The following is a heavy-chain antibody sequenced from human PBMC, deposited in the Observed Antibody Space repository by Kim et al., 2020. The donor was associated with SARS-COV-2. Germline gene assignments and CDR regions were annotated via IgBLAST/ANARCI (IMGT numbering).Heavy chain of an antibody. CDR3: ARVVEMATIPENDAFDI. Sequence: FPGRVTMTRDTSTSTVYMELSSLRSEDTAVYYCARVVEMATIPENDAFDIWGQGTMVTVSS. V-gene: IGHV1-46*01. J-gene: IGHJ3*02. D-gene: IGHD5-12*01.